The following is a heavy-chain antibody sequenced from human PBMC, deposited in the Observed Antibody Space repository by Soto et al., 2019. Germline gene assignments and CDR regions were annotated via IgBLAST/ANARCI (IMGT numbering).Heavy chain of an antibody. D-gene: IGHD2-21*02. Sequence: EVQLVESGGGLVQPGGSLRLSCEASGFTFSDHYMDWVRQATGKGLEWVGLIRNKANSDTTNYAASVKGRFTISRDDSKNSVYLEISSLKAQDTAVYYCVRTPDCCYWGQGILVIVSS. V-gene: IGHV3-72*01. CDR3: VRTPDCCY. CDR2: IRNKANSDTT. CDR1: GFTFSDHY. J-gene: IGHJ4*02.